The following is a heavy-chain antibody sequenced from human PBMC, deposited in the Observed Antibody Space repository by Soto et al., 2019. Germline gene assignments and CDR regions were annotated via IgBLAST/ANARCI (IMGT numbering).Heavy chain of an antibody. V-gene: IGHV3-15*07. Sequence: GGPLRLSFAASGFTFSNACINWVRQAPGKGLEWVGSIKRKNAGRTTELAEPVTGTFAISRDDSNDIVYMKLNSMKNEDTGIYYCNTDSYRTMIVVRFDYWGHGTLVNVSS. J-gene: IGHJ4*01. CDR3: NTDSYRTMIVVRFDY. D-gene: IGHD3-22*01. CDR1: GFTFSNAC. CDR2: IKRKNAGRTT.